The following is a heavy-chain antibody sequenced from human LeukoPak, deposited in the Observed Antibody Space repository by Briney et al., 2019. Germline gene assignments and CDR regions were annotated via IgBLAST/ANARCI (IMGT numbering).Heavy chain of an antibody. CDR2: INHSGST. V-gene: IGHV4-34*01. Sequence: SETLSLTCAVYGGSFSGYYWSWIRQPPGKGLEWIGEINHSGSTNYNPSLKSRVTMSVDTSKNQFSLKLSSVTAADTAVYYCARVGAYSSSWYSVHYMDVWGKGTTVTISS. J-gene: IGHJ6*03. D-gene: IGHD6-13*01. CDR3: ARVGAYSSSWYSVHYMDV. CDR1: GGSFSGYY.